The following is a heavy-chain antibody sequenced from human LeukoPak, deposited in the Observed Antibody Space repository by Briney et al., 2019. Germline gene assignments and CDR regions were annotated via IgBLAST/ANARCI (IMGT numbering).Heavy chain of an antibody. D-gene: IGHD2-15*01. CDR3: ARDTYCTGGRCYSRVGY. CDR2: INTNTGNP. CDR1: GYTFTNYP. Sequence: ASVKVSCKASGYTFTNYPMNWVRQAPGQGLEWMGWINTNTGNPTYAQGFTERFVSSWDTSVTTAYLQINSLKPEDTAVYFCARDTYCTGGRCYSRVGYWGQGTVVTVSS. V-gene: IGHV7-4-1*02. J-gene: IGHJ4*02.